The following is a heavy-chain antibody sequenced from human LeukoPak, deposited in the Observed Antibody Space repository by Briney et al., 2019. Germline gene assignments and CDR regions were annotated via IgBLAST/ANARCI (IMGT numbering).Heavy chain of an antibody. CDR3: ARDLRITIFGVVGLDV. J-gene: IGHJ6*04. D-gene: IGHD3-3*01. Sequence: SVKVSCKASGGTFSSYAISWVRQAPGQGLEWMGGIIPIFGTANYAQKFQGRVTITADESTSTAYMELSSLRSEDTAVYYCARDLRITIFGVVGLDVWGKGTTVTVSS. CDR1: GGTFSSYA. V-gene: IGHV1-69*13. CDR2: IIPIFGTA.